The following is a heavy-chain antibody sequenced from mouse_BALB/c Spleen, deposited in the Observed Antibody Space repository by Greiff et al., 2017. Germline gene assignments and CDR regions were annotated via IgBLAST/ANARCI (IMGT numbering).Heavy chain of an antibody. Sequence: EVNLVESGGGLVQPGGSMKLSCVASGFTFSNYWMNWVRQSPEKGLEWVAEIRLKSNNYATHYAESVKGRFTISRDDSKSSVYLQMNNLRAEDTGIYYFTRNYYGSPFDYWGQGTTLTVSS. CDR3: TRNYYGSPFDY. CDR2: IRLKSNNYAT. V-gene: IGHV6-6*02. CDR1: GFTFSNYW. D-gene: IGHD1-1*01. J-gene: IGHJ2*01.